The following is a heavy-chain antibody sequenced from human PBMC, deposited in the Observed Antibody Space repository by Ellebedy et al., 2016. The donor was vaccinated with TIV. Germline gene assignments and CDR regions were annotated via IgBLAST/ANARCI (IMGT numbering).Heavy chain of an antibody. V-gene: IGHV1-18*01. CDR1: GYTFANYG. CDR3: AREEKVYDSRGYSHDVFDI. CDR2: ISADNGYT. J-gene: IGHJ3*02. D-gene: IGHD3-22*01. Sequence: AASVKVSCKASGYTFANYGFTWVRQAPGQGLEWVGWISADNGYTNYAQKLQGRVTMTTDTSTSTAYMELRSLRSDDTAVYYCAREEKVYDSRGYSHDVFDIWGQGTMVTVSS.